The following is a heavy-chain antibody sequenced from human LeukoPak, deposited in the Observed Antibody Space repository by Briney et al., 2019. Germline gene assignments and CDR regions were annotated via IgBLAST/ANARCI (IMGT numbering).Heavy chain of an antibody. J-gene: IGHJ4*02. V-gene: IGHV4-59*08. CDR3: ARHDSSGEFDY. CDR1: GGSITDYY. D-gene: IGHD3-22*01. Sequence: PSETLSLTCTVSGGSITDYYWSWIRQPPGKGLEWIGFIYYSGSTNFNPSLKSRVTISVDTSKNQFSLKLSSVTAADTAVYYCARHDSSGEFDYWGQGTLSPSPQ. CDR2: IYYSGST.